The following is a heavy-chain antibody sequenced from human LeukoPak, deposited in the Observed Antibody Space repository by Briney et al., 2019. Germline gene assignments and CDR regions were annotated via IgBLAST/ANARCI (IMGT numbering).Heavy chain of an antibody. Sequence: GGSLRLSFAASGFTFSNYDIHWVRQAPGKGLEWVTFIRYDGSIKYFADSVKGRFTISRDNSKNILYLQMNSLRAEDTAVYYCAKGRYYDRTGYPIDYWGQGTLVTVSS. CDR2: IRYDGSIK. D-gene: IGHD3-22*01. V-gene: IGHV3-30*02. CDR3: AKGRYYDRTGYPIDY. CDR1: GFTFSNYD. J-gene: IGHJ4*02.